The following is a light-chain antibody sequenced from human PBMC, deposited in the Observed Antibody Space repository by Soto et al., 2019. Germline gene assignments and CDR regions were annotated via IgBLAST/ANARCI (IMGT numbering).Light chain of an antibody. CDR3: SSYTSSSTLYV. Sequence: QSALTQPASVSGSPGQSITISCTGTSSDVGGYNYVSWYRQHPGKAPKLMIYDVSHRPSGVSNRFSGSKSGNTASLTISGLQAEDEADYYCSSYTSSSTLYVFGSGTELTVL. CDR1: SSDVGGYNY. V-gene: IGLV2-14*01. CDR2: DVS. J-gene: IGLJ1*01.